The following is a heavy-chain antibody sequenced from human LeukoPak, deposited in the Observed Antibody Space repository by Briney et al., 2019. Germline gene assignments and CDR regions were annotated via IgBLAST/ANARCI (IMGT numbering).Heavy chain of an antibody. Sequence: GASVKVSCKASGGTFSSYAISWVRQAPGQGLEWMGGIIPIFGTANHAQKFQGRVTITADESTSTAYMELSSLRSEDTAVYYCARAGHYYGSGSYLAYWGQGTLVTVSS. CDR1: GGTFSSYA. CDR3: ARAGHYYGSGSYLAY. CDR2: IIPIFGTA. J-gene: IGHJ4*02. V-gene: IGHV1-69*13. D-gene: IGHD3-10*01.